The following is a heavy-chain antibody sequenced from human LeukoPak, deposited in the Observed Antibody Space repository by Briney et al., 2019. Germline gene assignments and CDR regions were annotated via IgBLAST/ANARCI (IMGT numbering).Heavy chain of an antibody. CDR1: GFTFSSYA. Sequence: GGSLRLSCAASGFTFSSYAMSWVRQAPGKGLEWVSAISGSGGSTYYADSVKGRFTISRDNSKNTLYLQMNSLRAEDTAVYYCAEDSYYDSSGYYYFDYWGQGTLVTVSS. CDR3: AEDSYYDSSGYYYFDY. J-gene: IGHJ4*02. CDR2: ISGSGGST. V-gene: IGHV3-23*01. D-gene: IGHD3-22*01.